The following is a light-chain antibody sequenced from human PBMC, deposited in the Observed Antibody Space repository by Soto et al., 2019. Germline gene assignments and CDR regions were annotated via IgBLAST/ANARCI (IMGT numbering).Light chain of an antibody. V-gene: IGKV1-33*01. Sequence: DIQMTQSPSSLSASVGDRVTITCQASQDINSYLNWFQQKPGKAPKLLIFDASNLQTGVPSRFSGSGSGTDFTFPISGLQPEDFATYFCQQYDNLLAPTFGGGTRVDI. J-gene: IGKJ4*01. CDR1: QDINSY. CDR3: QQYDNLLAPT. CDR2: DAS.